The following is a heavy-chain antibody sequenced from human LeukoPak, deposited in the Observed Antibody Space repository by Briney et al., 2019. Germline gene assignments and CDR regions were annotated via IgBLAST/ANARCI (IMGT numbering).Heavy chain of an antibody. Sequence: ASVTLTFKASGYTFTGYYMHWVRQAPGQGLEWMGWINLNSGDTDYAQKFQGRVTMTRDTSISTAYMELSRLTSDDTAVYYCARAQPALNYWGQGTWVTVSS. J-gene: IGHJ4*02. V-gene: IGHV1-2*02. CDR1: GYTFTGYY. CDR3: ARAQPALNY. CDR2: INLNSGDT.